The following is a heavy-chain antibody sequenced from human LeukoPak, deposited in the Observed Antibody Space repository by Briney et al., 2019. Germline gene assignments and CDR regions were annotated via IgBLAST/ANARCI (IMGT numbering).Heavy chain of an antibody. Sequence: ASVKVSCKASGYTFTSNYIHRVRQAPGQGLEWMGMIYPRDGSASYAQKFQGRVTVTRDTSTSTVHMELSGLRSEDTAVYYCARDQEGFDYWGQGTLVTVSS. V-gene: IGHV1-46*01. J-gene: IGHJ4*02. CDR1: GYTFTSNY. CDR2: IYPRDGSA. CDR3: ARDQEGFDY.